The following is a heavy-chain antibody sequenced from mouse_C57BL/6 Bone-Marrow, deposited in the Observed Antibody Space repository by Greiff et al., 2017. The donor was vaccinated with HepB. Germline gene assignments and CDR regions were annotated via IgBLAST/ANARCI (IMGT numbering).Heavy chain of an antibody. V-gene: IGHV1-4*01. CDR3: AKLGAWFAY. CDR1: GYTFTSYT. CDR2: INPSSGYT. J-gene: IGHJ3*01. D-gene: IGHD4-1*01. Sequence: QVHVKQSGAELARPGASVKMSCKASGYTFTSYTMHWVKQRPGQGLEWIGYINPSSGYTKYNQKFKDKATLTADKSSSTAYMQLSSLTSEDSAVYYCAKLGAWFAYWGQGTLVTVSA.